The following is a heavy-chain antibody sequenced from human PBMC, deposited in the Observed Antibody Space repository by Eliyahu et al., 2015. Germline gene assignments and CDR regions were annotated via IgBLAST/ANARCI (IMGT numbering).Heavy chain of an antibody. D-gene: IGHD3-9*01. J-gene: IGHJ4*02. CDR2: ISSSSSYI. Sequence: VQLVESGGGLVKPGGSLRLSCXASGFTFSSYSMNWVRQAPGKGLEWVSSISSSSSYIYYADSVKGRFTISRDNAKNSLYLQMNSLRAEDTAVYYCARDRTIGFDYWGQGTLVTVSS. V-gene: IGHV3-21*01. CDR1: GFTFSSYS. CDR3: ARDRTIGFDY.